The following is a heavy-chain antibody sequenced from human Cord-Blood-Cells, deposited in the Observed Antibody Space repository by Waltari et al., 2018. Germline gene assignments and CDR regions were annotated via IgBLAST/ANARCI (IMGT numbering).Heavy chain of an antibody. CDR3: ARESGYDEDDAFDI. CDR2: TYYRSKWYN. J-gene: IGHJ3*02. CDR1: GDSVSSNSAA. V-gene: IGHV6-1*01. D-gene: IGHD5-12*01. Sequence: QVQLQQSGPGLVKPSQTLSLTCVISGDSVSSNSAAWNWIRPSPSRVLEWLGRTYYRSKWYNDYAVSEKSRITINPDTSKNQFSLQLNSLTPEDTAVYYCARESGYDEDDAFDIWGQGTMVTVSA.